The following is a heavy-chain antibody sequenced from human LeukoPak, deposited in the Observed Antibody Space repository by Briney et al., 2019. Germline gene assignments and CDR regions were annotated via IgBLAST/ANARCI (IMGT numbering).Heavy chain of an antibody. D-gene: IGHD5-24*01. Sequence: PSETLSLTCTVSGGSISSSSYYWGWIRQPPGKGLEWIGSIYYSGSTYYNPSLKSRVTISVDTSKNQFSLKLSSVTAADTAVYYCARVGGGGDGYNIGWGQGTLVTVSS. CDR2: IYYSGST. J-gene: IGHJ4*02. CDR1: GGSISSSSYY. V-gene: IGHV4-39*07. CDR3: ARVGGGGDGYNIG.